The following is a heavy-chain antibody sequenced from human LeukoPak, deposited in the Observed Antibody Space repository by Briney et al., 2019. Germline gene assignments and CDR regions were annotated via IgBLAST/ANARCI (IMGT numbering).Heavy chain of an antibody. CDR2: ISAYNSNT. CDR1: GYTFTSYG. D-gene: IGHD3-22*01. Sequence: GASVKVSCKASGYTFTSYGITWVRQAPGQGLEWMGWISAYNSNTKYAQKFQGRVTMTTDTSTSTAYMELRSLRSDDTAVYYCASQAPDYYDSTTNAFDIWGQGTMVTVSS. CDR3: ASQAPDYYDSTTNAFDI. V-gene: IGHV1-18*01. J-gene: IGHJ3*02.